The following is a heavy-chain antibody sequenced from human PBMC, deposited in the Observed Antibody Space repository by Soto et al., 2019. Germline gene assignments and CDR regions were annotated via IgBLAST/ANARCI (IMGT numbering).Heavy chain of an antibody. CDR1: GFSVSNSY. V-gene: IGHV3-23*01. J-gene: IGHJ2*01. Sequence: GGSLRLSCAASGFSVSNSYMSWIRQAPGKGLEWVSAISGSGGSTYYADSVKGRFTISRDNSKSTLYLQMNSLRAEDTAVYYCAKVRGPAPNYWYFDLWGRGTLVTVSS. CDR2: ISGSGGST. CDR3: AKVRGPAPNYWYFDL. D-gene: IGHD3-10*01.